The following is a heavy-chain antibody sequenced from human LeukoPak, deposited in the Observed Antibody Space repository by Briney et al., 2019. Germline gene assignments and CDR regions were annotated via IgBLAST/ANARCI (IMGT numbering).Heavy chain of an antibody. Sequence: EASVKVSCKASGGTFDNSAINWVRQAPGQGLEWMGRIIPILNIPNYAQKLQGRVTIAADKSTSTAYMELRSLRSDDTAVYYCARVAGYSGYLAGSHTDAFDIWGQGTMVTVSS. CDR3: ARVAGYSGYLAGSHTDAFDI. D-gene: IGHD5-12*01. CDR1: GGTFDNSA. V-gene: IGHV1-69*04. J-gene: IGHJ3*02. CDR2: IIPILNIP.